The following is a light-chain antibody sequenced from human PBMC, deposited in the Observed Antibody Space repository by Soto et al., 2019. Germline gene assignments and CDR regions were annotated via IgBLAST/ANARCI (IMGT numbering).Light chain of an antibody. CDR1: SSDVGAYNY. CDR3: SSYTSATTYV. V-gene: IGLV2-14*01. CDR2: DVN. Sequence: QSVLTHPAPVFWSPGQSINIPSPGNSSDVGAYNYDSWYQQHPGKVPKLIIYDVNNRPSGVSNRFSGSKSGNTASLTISGLQTEDEADYYCSSYTSATTYVFGSGTKVTVL. J-gene: IGLJ1*01.